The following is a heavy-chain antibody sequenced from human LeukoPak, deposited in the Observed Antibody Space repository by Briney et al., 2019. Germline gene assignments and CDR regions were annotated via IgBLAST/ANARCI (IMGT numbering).Heavy chain of an antibody. D-gene: IGHD3-3*01. CDR3: ARDRGAYYDFWSGLVGWFDP. CDR1: GGSISSYY. V-gene: IGHV4-4*07. J-gene: IGHJ5*02. Sequence: SETLSLTCTVSGGSISSYYWSWIRQPAGKGLEWIGRIYTSGSTNYNPSLKSRVTMSVDTSKNQFSLKLSSVTAADTAVYYCARDRGAYYDFWSGLVGWFDPWGQGTLVTVSS. CDR2: IYTSGST.